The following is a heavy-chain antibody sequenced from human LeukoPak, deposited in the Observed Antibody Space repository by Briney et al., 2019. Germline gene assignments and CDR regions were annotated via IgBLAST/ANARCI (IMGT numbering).Heavy chain of an antibody. V-gene: IGHV4-34*01. CDR2: INHSGST. D-gene: IGHD3-22*01. CDR3: ARHGPRAYYYDSSGRGAFDI. Sequence: PSETLSLTCAVYGGSFNGYYWSWLRQPPGKGLEWLGEINHSGSTNYNTSLKSRVTISVDTSKNQFSLKLSSVTAADTAVYYCARHGPRAYYYDSSGRGAFDIWGQGTMVTVSS. J-gene: IGHJ3*02. CDR1: GGSFNGYY.